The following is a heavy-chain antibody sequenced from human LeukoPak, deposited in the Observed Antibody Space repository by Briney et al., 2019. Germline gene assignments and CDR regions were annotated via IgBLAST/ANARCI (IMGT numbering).Heavy chain of an antibody. CDR3: ASLPMVRGVIIPDYYYYGMDV. D-gene: IGHD3-10*01. J-gene: IGHJ6*02. Sequence: RPSETLSLTCTVSGVSISSSSYYWGWIRQPPGKGLEWIGSIYYSGSTYYNPSLESRVTISVDTSKNQFSLKLSSVTAADTAVYYCASLPMVRGVIIPDYYYYGMDVWGQGTTVTVSS. CDR1: GVSISSSSYY. V-gene: IGHV4-39*01. CDR2: IYYSGST.